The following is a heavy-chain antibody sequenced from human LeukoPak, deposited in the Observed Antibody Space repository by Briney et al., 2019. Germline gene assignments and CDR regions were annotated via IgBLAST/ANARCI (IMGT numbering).Heavy chain of an antibody. J-gene: IGHJ4*02. CDR1: GGSVRSGSYY. CDR3: ARRAYSSGFDYIDY. V-gene: IGHV4-61*01. D-gene: IGHD6-19*01. CDR2: IYYSGST. Sequence: SETLSLTCTVSGGSVRSGSYYWSWIRQPPGKGLELIGFIYYSGSTSYNPSLKSRVTISVDTSKSQFSLKLSSVIAADTAVYYCARRAYSSGFDYIDYWGQGTLVTVSS.